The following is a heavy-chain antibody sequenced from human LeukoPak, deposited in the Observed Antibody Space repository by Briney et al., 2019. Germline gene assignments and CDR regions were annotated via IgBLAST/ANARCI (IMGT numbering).Heavy chain of an antibody. D-gene: IGHD1-14*01. Sequence: GGSLRLSCAASGFTTSSYAMSWVRQAPGKGLEWVSGIIASGGSTYYADSVKGRFTISRDSSKNTLYVQMNSLRAEDTAVYFCARGLRSWLDPWGQGTLVTVSS. V-gene: IGHV3-23*01. CDR3: ARGLRSWLDP. CDR2: IIASGGST. CDR1: GFTTSSYA. J-gene: IGHJ5*02.